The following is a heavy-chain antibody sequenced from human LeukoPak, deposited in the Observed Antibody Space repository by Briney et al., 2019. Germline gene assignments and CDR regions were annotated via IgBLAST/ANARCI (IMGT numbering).Heavy chain of an antibody. J-gene: IGHJ4*02. CDR1: GGSISSSNW. CDR3: ARVKDSSGWTYYFDY. D-gene: IGHD6-19*01. Sequence: SETLSLTCAVSGGSISSSNWWSWVRQPPGKGLEWIGEIYHSGSTNYNPSLKSRVTISVDKSKNQFSLKLSSVTAADTAVYYCARVKDSSGWTYYFDYWGQGTLVTVSS. V-gene: IGHV4-4*02. CDR2: IYHSGST.